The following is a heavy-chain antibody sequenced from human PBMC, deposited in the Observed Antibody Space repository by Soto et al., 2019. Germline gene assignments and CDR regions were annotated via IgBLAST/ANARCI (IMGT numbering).Heavy chain of an antibody. CDR1: GFTVSSDY. J-gene: IGHJ3*02. V-gene: IGHV3-53*01. CDR3: ARNYYDSSGPGGVDAFDI. D-gene: IGHD3-22*01. CDR2: IYSGGST. Sequence: GGSLRLSCAASGFTVSSDYMSWVRQARGKGLEWVSVIYSGGSTYYADSVKGRFTISRDNSKNTLYLQMNSLRAEDTAVYYCARNYYDSSGPGGVDAFDIWGQGTMVTVSS.